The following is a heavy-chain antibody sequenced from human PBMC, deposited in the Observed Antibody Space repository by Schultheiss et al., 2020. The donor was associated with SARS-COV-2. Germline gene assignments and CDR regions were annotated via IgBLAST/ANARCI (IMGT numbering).Heavy chain of an antibody. D-gene: IGHD2-2*01. J-gene: IGHJ6*02. CDR3: AREGHVVVPAGYYYGMDV. V-gene: IGHV4-59*01. CDR1: GDSISSYY. Sequence: SETLSLTCTVSGDSISSYYWSWIRQPPGKGLEWIGYIHYSGTTNYNPSLKSRVTISVDTSKNQFSLKLSSVTAADTAVYYCAREGHVVVPAGYYYGMDVWGQGTTVTVSS. CDR2: IHYSGTT.